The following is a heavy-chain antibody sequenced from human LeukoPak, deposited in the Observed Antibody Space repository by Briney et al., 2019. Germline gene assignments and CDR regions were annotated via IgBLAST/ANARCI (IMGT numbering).Heavy chain of an antibody. J-gene: IGHJ4*02. CDR2: INPSGSP. V-gene: IGHV4-34*01. CDR1: GWSFSGSY. D-gene: IGHD3-22*01. Sequence: SETLSLTCVVSGWSFSGSYWTWIRQPPGKGLQYIGEINPSGSPIYNPSLEGRGTISVDTSNNQFSLKLNSVTAADTAVYFCARRTYYYDDNAQARDYWGRGTLVTVSS. CDR3: ARRTYYYDDNAQARDY.